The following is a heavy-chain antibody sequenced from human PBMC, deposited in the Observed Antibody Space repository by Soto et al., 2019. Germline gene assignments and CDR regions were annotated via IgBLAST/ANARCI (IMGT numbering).Heavy chain of an antibody. CDR3: ARYSSSSVSEYYYGMDV. V-gene: IGHV1-69*13. CDR1: GGTFSSYA. J-gene: IGHJ6*02. D-gene: IGHD6-6*01. Sequence: SVKVSCKASGGTFSSYAISWVRQAPGQGLEWMGGIIPIFGTANYAQKFQGRVTITADESTSTAYMELSSLRSEDTAVYYCARYSSSSVSEYYYGMDVWGQGTTVTVSS. CDR2: IIPIFGTA.